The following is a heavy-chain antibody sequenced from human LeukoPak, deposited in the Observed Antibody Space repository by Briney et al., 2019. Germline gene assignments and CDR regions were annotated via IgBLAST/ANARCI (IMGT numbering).Heavy chain of an antibody. V-gene: IGHV1-2*02. J-gene: IGHJ3*01. CDR1: GYIFTDFY. CDR3: ARDDPQDYETLTGHYHVFDV. D-gene: IGHD3-9*01. CDR2: INPNTGAT. Sequence: ASMKVSCKASGYIFTDFYINWVRQAPGQGLEWMGWINPNTGATHFAQKFQDRLTMTRDTSISTAYMELTTLNSDDTAVYYCARDDPQDYETLTGHYHVFDVWGQGTMVIVSS.